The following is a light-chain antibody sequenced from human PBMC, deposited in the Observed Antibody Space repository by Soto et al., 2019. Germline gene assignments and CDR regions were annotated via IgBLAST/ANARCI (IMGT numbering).Light chain of an antibody. V-gene: IGKV3-20*01. CDR3: QQYGGSPFT. CDR1: RDVYINA. CDR2: GAS. J-gene: IGKJ3*01. Sequence: VVLTQSPATLSLSPGEPATLSCRASRDVYINALAWYQQKPGRTPTLLIYGASTRATGIPDRFSATGSGTEFSLTISSVEPEDFAVYYCQQYGGSPFTFGPGTRVEI.